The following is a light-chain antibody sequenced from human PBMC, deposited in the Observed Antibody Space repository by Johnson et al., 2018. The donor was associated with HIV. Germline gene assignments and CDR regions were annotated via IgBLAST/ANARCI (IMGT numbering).Light chain of an antibody. Sequence: QSVLTQPPSVSAAPGQKVTISCSGSSFNIGNNYVSWYQQLPGTAPKLLIYDNNQRPSGIPDRFSVSKSGTFATLGITGLQTGDEADYYCGTWDSSLSTYVFGSGTKVTVL. CDR3: GTWDSSLSTYV. CDR2: DNN. J-gene: IGLJ1*01. V-gene: IGLV1-51*01. CDR1: SFNIGNNY.